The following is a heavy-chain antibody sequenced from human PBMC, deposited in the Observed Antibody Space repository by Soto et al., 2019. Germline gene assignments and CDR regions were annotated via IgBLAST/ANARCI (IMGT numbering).Heavy chain of an antibody. CDR2: IYYSGST. CDR1: GGSISSGDYY. Sequence: SETLSLTCTVSGGSISSGDYYWSWIRQPPGKGLEWIGYIYYSGSTYYNPSLKSRVTISVDTSKNQFSLKLSSVTAADTAVYYCARGVFITMVRGVISQSWFDPWGQGTLVTVSS. CDR3: ARGVFITMVRGVISQSWFDP. J-gene: IGHJ5*02. V-gene: IGHV4-30-4*01. D-gene: IGHD3-10*01.